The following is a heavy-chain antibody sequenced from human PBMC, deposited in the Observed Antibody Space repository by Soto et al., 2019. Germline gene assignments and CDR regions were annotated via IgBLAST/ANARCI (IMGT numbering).Heavy chain of an antibody. Sequence: LRLSCAASGFTLSNYWMTWVRQAPGKGLEWVANINKDGSQKNYVDSVKGRFTIARDNGQNSLSLQINSLRVEDTAVYYCVRELGLAYWGQGALVTVYS. CDR1: GFTLSNYW. D-gene: IGHD7-27*01. CDR3: VRELGLAY. J-gene: IGHJ4*02. V-gene: IGHV3-7*03. CDR2: INKDGSQK.